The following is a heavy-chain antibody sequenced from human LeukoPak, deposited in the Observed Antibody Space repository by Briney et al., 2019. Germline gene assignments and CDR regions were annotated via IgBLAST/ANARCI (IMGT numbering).Heavy chain of an antibody. Sequence: SETLSLTCTVSGYSISSGYYWGWIRQPPGKGLEWIASISYSGTTYYNPSLKSRVTISVDTSKNHFSLKLSSVTAADTAVYYCARDPWGDDTSVGDYWGQGTLVTVSS. J-gene: IGHJ4*02. CDR3: ARDPWGDDTSVGDY. CDR1: GYSISSGYY. D-gene: IGHD5-18*01. CDR2: ISYSGTT. V-gene: IGHV4-38-2*02.